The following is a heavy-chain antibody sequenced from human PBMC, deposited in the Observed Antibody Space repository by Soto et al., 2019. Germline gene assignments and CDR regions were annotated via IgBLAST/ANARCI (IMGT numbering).Heavy chain of an antibody. CDR1: GFTFSSHG. J-gene: IGHJ4*02. D-gene: IGHD2-2*01. CDR2: IGGDGSTT. CDR3: AKLDASASNN. V-gene: IGHV3-23*01. Sequence: LRLSCAASGFTFSSHGMIWVRQAPGKGLEWVSAIGGDGSTTYYADSVKGRFTVSRDNSRDTLYLQMYSLRADDTAVYYCAKLDASASNNWGQGTLVTVSS.